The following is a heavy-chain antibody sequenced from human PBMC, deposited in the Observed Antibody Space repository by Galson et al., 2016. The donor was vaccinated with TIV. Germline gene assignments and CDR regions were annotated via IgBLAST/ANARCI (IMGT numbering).Heavy chain of an antibody. J-gene: IGHJ5*01. Sequence: SLRLSCAASGFTFRNYRMNWVRQAPGKGLEWVSSTTSSSTYIFYADSVKGRFTISRDNGKNSLYLQMNSLRAEDTAVYYCARGSITMVRVENWFDSWGQGTLVTVSS. CDR3: ARGSITMVRVENWFDS. CDR1: GFTFRNYR. V-gene: IGHV3-21*01. CDR2: TTSSSTYI. D-gene: IGHD3-10*01.